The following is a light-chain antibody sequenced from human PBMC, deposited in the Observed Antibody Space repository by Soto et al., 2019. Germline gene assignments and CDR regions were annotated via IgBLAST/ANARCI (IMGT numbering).Light chain of an antibody. J-gene: IGLJ1*01. CDR2: EVS. CDR1: SSDVGGYNY. Sequence: QSVLTQPASVSGSPGQSITISCTGTSSDVGGYNYVSWYQQHPGKAPKLMIYEVSSRPSGVSNRFSGSKSGNTASLTISGLQAEDEADYYCSSYTITTALVFGTGTKVT. V-gene: IGLV2-14*01. CDR3: SSYTITTALV.